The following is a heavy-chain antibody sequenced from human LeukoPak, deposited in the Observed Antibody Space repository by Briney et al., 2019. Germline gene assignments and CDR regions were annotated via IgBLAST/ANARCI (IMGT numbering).Heavy chain of an antibody. CDR3: ATYSGSYWGGNWFDP. J-gene: IGHJ5*02. D-gene: IGHD1-26*01. V-gene: IGHV1-69*04. CDR1: GGTFSSYA. CDR2: IIPIFGIA. Sequence: SVKVSCKASGGTFSSYAISWVRQAPGQGLEWMGRIIPIFGIANYAQKFQGRVTITADKSTSTAYMELSSLRSEDTAVYYCATYSGSYWGGNWFDPWGQGTLATVSS.